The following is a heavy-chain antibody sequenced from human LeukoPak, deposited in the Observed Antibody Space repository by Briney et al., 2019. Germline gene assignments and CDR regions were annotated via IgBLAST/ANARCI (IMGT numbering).Heavy chain of an antibody. CDR1: GYSISSGYY. CDR3: ARGRRYCSGGSCYSGSYYYYYMDV. CDR2: INHSGST. D-gene: IGHD2-15*01. V-gene: IGHV4-38-2*02. Sequence: SETLSLTCTVSGYSISSGYYWGWIRQPPGKGLEWIGEINHSGSTNYNPSLKSRVTISVDTSKNQFSLKLSSVTAADTAVYYCARGRRYCSGGSCYSGSYYYYYMDVWGKGTTVTVSS. J-gene: IGHJ6*03.